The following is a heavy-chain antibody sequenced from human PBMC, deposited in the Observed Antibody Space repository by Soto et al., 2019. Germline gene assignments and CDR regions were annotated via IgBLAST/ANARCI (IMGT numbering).Heavy chain of an antibody. CDR3: ARDRIAARPYYYGMDV. J-gene: IGHJ6*02. D-gene: IGHD6-6*01. Sequence: GGSLRLSCAASGFTFSSYSMNWVRQAPGKGLEWVSSISSSSSYIYYADSVKGRFTISRDNAKNSLYLQMNSLRAEDTAVYYCARDRIAARPYYYGMDVWGQGTTVTVSS. CDR1: GFTFSSYS. CDR2: ISSSSSYI. V-gene: IGHV3-21*01.